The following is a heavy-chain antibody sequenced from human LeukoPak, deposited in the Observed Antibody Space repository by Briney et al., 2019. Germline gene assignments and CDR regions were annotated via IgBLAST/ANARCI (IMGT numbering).Heavy chain of an antibody. CDR1: GFTFSRNW. Sequence: GGSLRLSCAASGFTFSRNWMHWVRQAPGKGLVWVSRINSDGSITNYADSVKGRFTISRDNAKNTLYLQMSSRRAEDTAVYYCAKIDAYWGQGTLVTVSS. CDR2: INSDGSIT. V-gene: IGHV3-74*01. CDR3: AKIDAY. J-gene: IGHJ4*02.